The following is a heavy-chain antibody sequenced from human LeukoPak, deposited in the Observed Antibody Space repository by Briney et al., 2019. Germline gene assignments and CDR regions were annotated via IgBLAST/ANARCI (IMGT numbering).Heavy chain of an antibody. CDR2: IYYSGST. CDR3: ARGRDYGDYKYYFDY. V-gene: IGHV4-31*03. D-gene: IGHD4-17*01. J-gene: IGHJ4*02. CDR1: GGSISSGGYY. Sequence: SQTLSLTCTVSGGSISSGGYYWSWIRQHLGKGLEGFGYIYYSGSTYYNPSLKSRVTISVDTSKNQFSLKLSSVTAADTAVYYCARGRDYGDYKYYFDYWGQGTLVTVSS.